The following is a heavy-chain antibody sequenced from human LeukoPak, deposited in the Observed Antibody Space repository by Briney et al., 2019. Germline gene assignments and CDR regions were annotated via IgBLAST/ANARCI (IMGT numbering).Heavy chain of an antibody. V-gene: IGHV3-23*01. CDR2: ISSNSANT. J-gene: IGHJ4*02. D-gene: IGHD2-21*02. CDR3: AKDGTGCGGDCYSDY. Sequence: GGSLRLSCAASGFTFDTYGMSWVRQAPGKGLEWVSSISSNSANTYYADSVKGRSTTSRDNSKNTLYLQMNSLRAEDTAVYYCAKDGTGCGGDCYSDYWGQGTLVTVSS. CDR1: GFTFDTYG.